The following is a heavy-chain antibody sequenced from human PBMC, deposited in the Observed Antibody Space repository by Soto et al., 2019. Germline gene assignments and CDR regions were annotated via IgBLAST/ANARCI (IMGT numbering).Heavy chain of an antibody. V-gene: IGHV3-30-3*01. CDR1: GFTFSSYA. J-gene: IGHJ4*02. CDR2: ISYDGSNK. CDR3: ARDRYSSRGFRPPFDD. Sequence: QVQLVESGGGVVQPGRSLRLSCAASGFTFSSYAMHWVRQAPGKGLEWVAVISYDGSNKYYADSVKGRFTISRDNSKNTLYLQMNSLRAEDTAVYYCARDRYSSRGFRPPFDDWGQGTLVTVSS. D-gene: IGHD6-13*01.